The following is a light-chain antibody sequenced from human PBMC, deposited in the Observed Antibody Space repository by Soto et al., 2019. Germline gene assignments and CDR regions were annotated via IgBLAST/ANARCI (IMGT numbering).Light chain of an antibody. CDR2: AAS. CDR1: QGISTF. CDR3: QQSYSTPRT. J-gene: IGKJ1*01. V-gene: IGKV1-39*01. Sequence: DIQMTQSPSSLSASVGDRVTITCWASQGISTFLNWYQQKPGKAPKLLIYAASSLQTGVPSRFSGSGSGTDFTLTISSLQPEDFATYYCQQSYSTPRTFGQGTKVDIK.